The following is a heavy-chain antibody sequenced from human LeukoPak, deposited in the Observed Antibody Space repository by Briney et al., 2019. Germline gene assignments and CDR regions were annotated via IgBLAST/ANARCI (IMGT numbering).Heavy chain of an antibody. D-gene: IGHD3-22*01. CDR3: TRRYRDSSGAYFDY. Sequence: GGSLRLSCAASGFTFSGSAMHWVRQASGKGLEWVGRIRSKGNSYASAYAASVKGRFTISRDDSKNTAYLQMNSLKTEDTAVYYCTRRYRDSSGAYFDYWGQGTLVTVSS. CDR2: IRSKGNSYAS. CDR1: GFTFSGSA. V-gene: IGHV3-73*01. J-gene: IGHJ4*02.